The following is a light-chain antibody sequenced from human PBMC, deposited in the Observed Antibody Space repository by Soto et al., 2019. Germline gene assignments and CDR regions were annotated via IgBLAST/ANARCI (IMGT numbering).Light chain of an antibody. CDR3: CSYAGSNYV. J-gene: IGLJ1*01. Sequence: VLTQPRSVSGSPGQSVTISCTGTSSDVGGYNYVSWYQQHPGKAPKLMIYDVSKRPSGVPDRFSGSKSGNTASLTISGLQAEDEADYYCCSYAGSNYVFGTGTKVTVL. CDR1: SSDVGGYNY. CDR2: DVS. V-gene: IGLV2-11*01.